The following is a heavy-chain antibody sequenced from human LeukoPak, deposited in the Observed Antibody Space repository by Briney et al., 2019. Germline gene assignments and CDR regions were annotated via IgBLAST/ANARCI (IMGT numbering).Heavy chain of an antibody. CDR2: INAGNGNT. CDR1: GYTFTSYA. V-gene: IGHV1-3*01. J-gene: IGHJ4*02. CDR3: ARDRVDTAMLLGY. D-gene: IGHD5-18*01. Sequence: ASVKVSCKASGYTFTSYAMHWVRQAPGQRLEWMGWINAGNGNTKYSQKFQGRVTITRDTSASTAYMELSSLRSEDTAVYYCARDRVDTAMLLGYWGQGTLVTVSS.